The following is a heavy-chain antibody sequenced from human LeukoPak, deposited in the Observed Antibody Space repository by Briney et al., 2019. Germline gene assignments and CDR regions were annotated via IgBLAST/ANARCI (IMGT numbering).Heavy chain of an antibody. CDR3: ARVHDYVWGSYRPDAFDI. CDR2: INTNTGNP. Sequence: EASVKVSRKASGYTFTSYAMNWVRQAPGQGLEWMGWINTNTGNPTYAQGFTGRFVFSLDTSVSTAYLQISSLKAEDTAVYYCARVHDYVWGSYRPDAFDIWGQGTMVTVSS. CDR1: GYTFTSYA. J-gene: IGHJ3*02. V-gene: IGHV7-4-1*02. D-gene: IGHD3-16*02.